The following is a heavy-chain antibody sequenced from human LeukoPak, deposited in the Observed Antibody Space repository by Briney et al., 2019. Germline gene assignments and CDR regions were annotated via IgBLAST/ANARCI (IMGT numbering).Heavy chain of an antibody. J-gene: IGHJ4*02. D-gene: IGHD2-2*03. V-gene: IGHV3-23*01. CDR2: ISGSGGST. CDR3: AKMGHGLRPSYFDY. Sequence: PGGSLRLSCAASGFTVSSNYMSRVRQAPGKGLEWVSAISGSGGSTYYADSVKGRFTISRDNSKNALYLQMNSLRAEDTAVHYCAKMGHGLRPSYFDYWGQGTLVTVSS. CDR1: GFTVSSNY.